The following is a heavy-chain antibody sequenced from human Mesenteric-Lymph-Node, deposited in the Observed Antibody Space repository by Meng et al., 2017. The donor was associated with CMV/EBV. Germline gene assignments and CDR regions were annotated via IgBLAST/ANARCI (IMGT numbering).Heavy chain of an antibody. J-gene: IGHJ1*01. Sequence: SVKVSCKVSGDIFGSKVITWVRQAPGQGLEWMGAIIPIHGVPDYAPRFRGRVTITADISTSTAYMEVSSLRSEDTAVYYCSTRGGDWNFQHWGQGTLVTVSS. D-gene: IGHD3/OR15-3a*01. V-gene: IGHV1-69*10. CDR3: STRGGDWNFQH. CDR2: IIPIHGVP. CDR1: GDIFGSKV.